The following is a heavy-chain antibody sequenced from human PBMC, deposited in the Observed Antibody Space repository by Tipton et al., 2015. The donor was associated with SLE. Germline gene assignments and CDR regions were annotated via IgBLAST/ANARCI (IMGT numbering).Heavy chain of an antibody. CDR1: GGSISENF. CDR3: ASGRQPARPEY. D-gene: IGHD2-2*01. CDR2: TSFSGRS. Sequence: GLVKPSETLSVTCTVSGGSISENFWTWIRQSPGGQLEWLGYTSFSGRSRNNPSLESRVAMSFQTPENHFSLRVSSVTTADTAIYYCASGRQPARPEYWGRGTLVTVSS. V-gene: IGHV4-59*01. J-gene: IGHJ4*02.